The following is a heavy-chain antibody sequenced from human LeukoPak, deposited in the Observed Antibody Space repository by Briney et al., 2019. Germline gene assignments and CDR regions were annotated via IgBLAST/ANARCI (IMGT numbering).Heavy chain of an antibody. Sequence: SETLSLTCTVSGGSTSSSSYYWGWIRQPPGKGLEWIGSIYYSGSTYYNPSLKSRVTISVDTSKNQFSLKLSSVTAADTAVYYCATETGYCSSTSCYRYNWFDPWGQGTLVTVSS. V-gene: IGHV4-39*02. CDR3: ATETGYCSSTSCYRYNWFDP. CDR2: IYYSGST. J-gene: IGHJ5*02. D-gene: IGHD2-2*01. CDR1: GGSTSSSSYY.